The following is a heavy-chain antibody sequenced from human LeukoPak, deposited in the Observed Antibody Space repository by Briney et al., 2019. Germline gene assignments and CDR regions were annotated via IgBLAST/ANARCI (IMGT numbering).Heavy chain of an antibody. CDR1: GFTFSSYE. J-gene: IGHJ4*02. Sequence: QPGGSLRLSCAASGFTFSSYEMNWVRQAPGKGLEWVAVISYDGSNKYYADSVKGRFTISRDNSKNTLYLQMNSLRTEDTAVYYCARGSPPDYWGQGTLVTVSS. CDR3: ARGSPPDY. V-gene: IGHV3-30-3*01. CDR2: ISYDGSNK.